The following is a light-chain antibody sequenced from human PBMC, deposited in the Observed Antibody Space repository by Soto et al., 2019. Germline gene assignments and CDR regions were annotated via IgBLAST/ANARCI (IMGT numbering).Light chain of an antibody. J-gene: IGLJ1*01. CDR2: EVS. V-gene: IGLV2-8*01. CDR3: SSYAGSNDFV. CDR1: SSDVGAYDF. Sequence: QSVLTQPPSASGSPGQSVTLSCTGTSSDVGAYDFVSWYQQHPGKAPKLVIFEVSKRPSGVPDRFSGSKSGNTASLTVSGLQAEDEADYYCSSYAGSNDFVLGTGTKVTV.